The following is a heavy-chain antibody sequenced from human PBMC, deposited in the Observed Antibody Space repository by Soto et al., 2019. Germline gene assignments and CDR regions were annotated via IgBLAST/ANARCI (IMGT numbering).Heavy chain of an antibody. CDR3: ARGKESVVVVAATVFY. D-gene: IGHD2-15*01. CDR2: INPSGGST. Sequence: ASVKVSCKASGYTFTSYDINWVRQAPGQGLEWMGIINPSGGSTSYAQKFQGRVTMTRDTSTSTVYMELSSLRSEDTAVYYCARGKESVVVVAATVFYWGQGTLVTVSS. J-gene: IGHJ4*02. V-gene: IGHV1-46*01. CDR1: GYTFTSYD.